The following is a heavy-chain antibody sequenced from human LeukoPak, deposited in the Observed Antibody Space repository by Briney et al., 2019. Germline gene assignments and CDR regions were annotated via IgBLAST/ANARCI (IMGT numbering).Heavy chain of an antibody. V-gene: IGHV1-69*01. CDR2: IIPIFGTA. CDR1: VGTFTSYP. CDR3: AREDYGRWFDP. Sequence: ASVKVSCTASVGTFTSYPVSWVRQAPGQGLEWMGGIIPIFGTANYAQKFQGRVTITADELTNTAYMDLSSLRSGDTAMYYCAREDYGRWFDPWGQGTLVTVSS. J-gene: IGHJ5*02. D-gene: IGHD4-17*01.